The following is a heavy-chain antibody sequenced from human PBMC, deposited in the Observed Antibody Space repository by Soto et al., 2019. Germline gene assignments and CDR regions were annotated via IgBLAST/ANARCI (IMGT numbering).Heavy chain of an antibody. CDR1: GASITSTTYF. CDR2: IYYSGKT. V-gene: IGHV4-39*01. Sequence: SLTCSLSGASITSTTYFLAWIRQPPGKGLEWVGSIYYSGKTQYNPSLKSRATISVDRSRNQFSLQVSSVTAADTAVYYCAKTLPRTGRFDYWGQGTVVTVSS. CDR3: AKTLPRTGRFDY. D-gene: IGHD1-1*01. J-gene: IGHJ4*02.